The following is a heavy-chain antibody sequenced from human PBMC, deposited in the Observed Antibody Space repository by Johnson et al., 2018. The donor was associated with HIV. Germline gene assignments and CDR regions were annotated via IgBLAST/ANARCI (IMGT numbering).Heavy chain of an antibody. V-gene: IGHV3-15*01. CDR2: IKSKTDGGTT. CDR3: TTDRGDGYNGDTFDI. CDR1: GFTFSRPW. Sequence: VQLVESGGGLVQPGGSLRLSCEASGFTFSRPWMHWVRQPPGKGLVWVGRIKSKTDGGTTDYAAPVKGRFTISRDDSKNTLNLQMNSLKTEDTAVYYCTTDRGDGYNGDTFDIWGQGTMVTVSS. D-gene: IGHD5-24*01. J-gene: IGHJ3*02.